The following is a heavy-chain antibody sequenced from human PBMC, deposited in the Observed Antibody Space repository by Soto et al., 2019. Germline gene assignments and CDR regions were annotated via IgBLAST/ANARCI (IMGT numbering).Heavy chain of an antibody. CDR2: ISYDGSNK. V-gene: IGHV3-30*18. CDR3: AKSYRVVPAAMRLWPDYYYYMDV. J-gene: IGHJ6*03. CDR1: GFTVSSYG. D-gene: IGHD2-2*01. Sequence: QPGGSLRLSCAASGFTVSSYGMHWVRQAPGKGLEWVAVISYDGSNKYYADSVKGRFTISRDNSKNSLYLQMNSLRVEDTAVYYCAKSYRVVPAAMRLWPDYYYYMDVWGKGTTVTVSS.